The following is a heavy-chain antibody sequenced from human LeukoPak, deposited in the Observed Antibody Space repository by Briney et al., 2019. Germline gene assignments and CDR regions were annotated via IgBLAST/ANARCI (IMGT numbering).Heavy chain of an antibody. CDR2: ISYDGSNK. J-gene: IGHJ5*02. CDR3: AKGLYYYESSGFPA. CDR1: GFTFSSYG. D-gene: IGHD3-22*01. Sequence: PGGSLRLSCAASGFTFSSYGMHWVRQAPGKGLEWVAVISYDGSNKYYADSVKGRFTISRDNSKNTLYLQMNSLRAEDTAVYYCAKGLYYYESSGFPAWGQGTLVTVSS. V-gene: IGHV3-30*18.